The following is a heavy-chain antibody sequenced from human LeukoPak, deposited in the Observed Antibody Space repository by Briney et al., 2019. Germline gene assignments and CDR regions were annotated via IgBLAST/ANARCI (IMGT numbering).Heavy chain of an antibody. V-gene: IGHV3-48*03. J-gene: IGHJ3*02. CDR1: GFTFSSYD. Sequence: PGGSLRLSCAASGFTFSSYDMNWVRQAPGKGLEWVSYITSSGSTIYYADSVKGRFTISRDNAKNSLYLQMNSLRAEDTAVYYCARVGCSSTSCYVESEVHDAFDIWGQGTMVTVSS. CDR3: ARVGCSSTSCYVESEVHDAFDI. D-gene: IGHD2-2*01. CDR2: ITSSGSTI.